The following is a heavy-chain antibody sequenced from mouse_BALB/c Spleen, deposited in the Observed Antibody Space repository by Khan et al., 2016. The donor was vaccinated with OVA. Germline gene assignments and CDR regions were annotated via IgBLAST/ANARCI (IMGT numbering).Heavy chain of an antibody. D-gene: IGHD2-1*01. V-gene: IGHV1S81*02. Sequence: VQLQESGAELVKPGASVKLSCKASGYIFTSYYMYWVKQRPGQGLEWIGEINPNNGDANFNEKFKNKAALTVDTSSITAYIQLSSLTSEDSAVYYCTRSGYGTFAYWGQGTLVTVSA. CDR1: GYIFTSYY. CDR3: TRSGYGTFAY. J-gene: IGHJ3*01. CDR2: INPNNGDA.